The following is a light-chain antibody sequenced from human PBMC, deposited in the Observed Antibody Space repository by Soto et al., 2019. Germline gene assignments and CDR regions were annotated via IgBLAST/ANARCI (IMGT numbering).Light chain of an antibody. J-gene: IGKJ1*01. CDR3: HQYASSPWT. Sequence: DIVMTQSPDSLTVSLGERATINCKSSQSVLYNRNNKNYLAWFQQKPGQPPKLLIYWASNRESGVPDRFSGSGSGTDFTLTISSLQAEDVAVYYCHQYASSPWTFGQGTKVEI. V-gene: IGKV4-1*01. CDR1: QSVLYNRNNKNY. CDR2: WAS.